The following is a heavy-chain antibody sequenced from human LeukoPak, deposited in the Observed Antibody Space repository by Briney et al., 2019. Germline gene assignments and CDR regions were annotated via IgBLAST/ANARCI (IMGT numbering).Heavy chain of an antibody. Sequence: GGSLRLSCAASGFTFSSSGIHWVRQAPGKGLEWVAFIRYDGVDTFYVDSVKGRFTISRDNSKNTLYLQMNSLRPEDTAVYYCAKDLGVWSQRTMVTVSS. CDR1: GFTFSSSG. CDR2: IRYDGVDT. V-gene: IGHV3-30*02. J-gene: IGHJ3*01. CDR3: AKDLGV.